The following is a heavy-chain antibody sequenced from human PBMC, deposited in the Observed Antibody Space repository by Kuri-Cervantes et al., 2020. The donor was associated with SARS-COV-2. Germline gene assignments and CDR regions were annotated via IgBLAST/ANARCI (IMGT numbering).Heavy chain of an antibody. J-gene: IGHJ6*03. CDR3: ARRQDYYGSGTYYYYYYMDV. Sequence: SQTLSLTCAVYGGSFSGYYWSWIRQPPGKGLEWIGEINHSGSTNYNPSLKSRVTISVDTSKNQFSLKLSSVTAADTAVYYCARRQDYYGSGTYYYYYYMDVWGKGTTVTVSS. V-gene: IGHV4-34*01. CDR1: GGSFSGYY. CDR2: INHSGST. D-gene: IGHD3-10*01.